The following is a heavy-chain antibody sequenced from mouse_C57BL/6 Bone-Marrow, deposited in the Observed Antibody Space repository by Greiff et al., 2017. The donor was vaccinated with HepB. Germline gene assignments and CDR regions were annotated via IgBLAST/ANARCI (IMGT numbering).Heavy chain of an antibody. CDR1: GYTFTSYG. CDR3: ARDYYGSSYNAY. CDR2: IYPRSGNT. J-gene: IGHJ3*01. Sequence: VQLQQSGAELARPGASVKLSCKASGYTFTSYGISWVKQRTGQGLEWIGEIYPRSGNTYYNEKFKGKATLTADKSSSTAYMELRSLTSEDSAVYFCARDYYGSSYNAYWGQVTLVTVSA. V-gene: IGHV1-81*01. D-gene: IGHD1-1*01.